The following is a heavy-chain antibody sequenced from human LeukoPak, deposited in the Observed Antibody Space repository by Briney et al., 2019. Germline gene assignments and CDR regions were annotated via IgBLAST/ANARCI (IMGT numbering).Heavy chain of an antibody. CDR2: IYYSGST. J-gene: IGHJ4*02. CDR3: ASRSITIFGVPLGNFDY. Sequence: GSLRLSCAASGFTFSSYSMNWVRQAPGKGLEWIGSIYYSGSTYYNPSLKSRVTISVDTSKNQFSLKLSSVTAADTAVYYCASRSITIFGVPLGNFDYWGQGTLVTVSS. CDR1: GFTFSSYSMN. D-gene: IGHD3-3*01. V-gene: IGHV4-59*05.